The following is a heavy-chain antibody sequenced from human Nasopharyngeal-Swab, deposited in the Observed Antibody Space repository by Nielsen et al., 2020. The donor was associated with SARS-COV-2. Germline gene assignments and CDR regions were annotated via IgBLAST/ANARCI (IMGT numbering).Heavy chain of an antibody. J-gene: IGHJ3*01. CDR1: GFIVSNNY. CDR3: ARGGYCSSSSCYNAFDV. V-gene: IGHV3-53*04. Sequence: GGSLRLSCAASGFIVSNNYMSWVRQAPGKGLEGVSVMYSAGTTYYADSVKGRFTISRHSSENSLNLQMNSLRADDTALYYCARGGYCSSSSCYNAFDVWGEGTMVLVSS. D-gene: IGHD2-2*03. CDR2: MYSAGTT.